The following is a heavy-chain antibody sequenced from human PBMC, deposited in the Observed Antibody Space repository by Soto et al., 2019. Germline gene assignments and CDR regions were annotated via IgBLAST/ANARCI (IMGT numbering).Heavy chain of an antibody. D-gene: IGHD3-22*01. CDR2: IIPIFGTA. CDR1: VGTLSGYA. Sequence: SVKVSCKSSVGTLSGYAISWVRQAPGQGLEWMGGIIPIFGTANYAQKFQGRVTITADESTSTAYMELSSLRSEDTAVYYCARGARDSYDSSGYFYDWFDPWGQGTLVTSPQ. CDR3: ARGARDSYDSSGYFYDWFDP. V-gene: IGHV1-69*13. J-gene: IGHJ5*02.